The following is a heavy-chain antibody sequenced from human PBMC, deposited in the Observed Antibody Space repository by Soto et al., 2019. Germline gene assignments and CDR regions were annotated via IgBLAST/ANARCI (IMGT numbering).Heavy chain of an antibody. J-gene: IGHJ4*02. V-gene: IGHV4-4*02. CDR3: ARGIAALSFTVDY. D-gene: IGHD6-13*01. CDR2: IYHSGST. Sequence: PSETLSLTCAVSGGSISSSNWWSWVRQPPGKGLEWIGEIYHSGSTNYNPSLKSRVTISVDKSKNQFSLKLSSVTAADTAVYYCARGIAALSFTVDYWGQGTLVTVSS. CDR1: GGSISSSNW.